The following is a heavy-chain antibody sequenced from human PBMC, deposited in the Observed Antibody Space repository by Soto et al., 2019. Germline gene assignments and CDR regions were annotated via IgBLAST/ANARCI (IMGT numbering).Heavy chain of an antibody. Sequence: GEPLKISCTGLGYTFNTFWIIGVRQMPGKGLEWMGRIDPRDSYVNYSPSFQGHVTISADKSINTAYLQWGSLKASDTAMYYCARLYCTTSTCDSWFDPWGQGTLVTVSS. CDR1: GYTFNTFW. V-gene: IGHV5-10-1*01. J-gene: IGHJ5*02. CDR3: ARLYCTTSTCDSWFDP. D-gene: IGHD2-2*01. CDR2: IDPRDSYV.